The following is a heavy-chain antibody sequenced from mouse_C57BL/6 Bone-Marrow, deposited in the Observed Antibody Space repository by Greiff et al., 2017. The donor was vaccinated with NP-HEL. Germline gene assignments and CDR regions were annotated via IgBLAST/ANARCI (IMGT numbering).Heavy chain of an antibody. CDR3: AREGGLRRRTYAMDY. V-gene: IGHV5-16*01. Sequence: EVHLVESEGGLVQPGSSMKLSCTVSGFTFSDYSMAWVRQVPEKGLEWVANINYDGSSTYYLDSLKSRFIISRDNAKNILYLQMSSLKSEDTATYYCAREGGLRRRTYAMDYWGQGTSVTVSS. D-gene: IGHD2-4*01. CDR2: INYDGSST. J-gene: IGHJ4*01. CDR1: GFTFSDYS.